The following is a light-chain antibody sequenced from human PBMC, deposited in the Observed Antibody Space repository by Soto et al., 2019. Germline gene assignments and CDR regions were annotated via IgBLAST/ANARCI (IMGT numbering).Light chain of an antibody. Sequence: EIVLTQSPATLSLSPGERATLSCRASQSISTYLTWYQQTPGQAPRLLIYDASKRATGIPARFSGSGSGTDFTLTISSLEPEDLAVYYCQHRSIWPPTFGQGTKLEIK. J-gene: IGKJ2*01. CDR3: QHRSIWPPT. V-gene: IGKV3-11*01. CDR1: QSISTY. CDR2: DAS.